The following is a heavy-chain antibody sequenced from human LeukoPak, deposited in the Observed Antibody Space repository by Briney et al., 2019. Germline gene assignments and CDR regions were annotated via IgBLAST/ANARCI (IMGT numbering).Heavy chain of an antibody. J-gene: IGHJ5*02. Sequence: SETLSLTCAVYGGSFSGYYWSWIRQPPGKGLEWIGEISHSGSTNYNPSLKSRVTISVDTSKNQFSLKLSSVTAADTAVYYCARVGDVLTGFRFDPWGQGTLVTVSS. V-gene: IGHV4-34*01. D-gene: IGHD3-9*01. CDR1: GGSFSGYY. CDR2: ISHSGST. CDR3: ARVGDVLTGFRFDP.